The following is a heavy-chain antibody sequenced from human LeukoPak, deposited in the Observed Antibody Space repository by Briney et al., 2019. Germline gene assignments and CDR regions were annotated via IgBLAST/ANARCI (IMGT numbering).Heavy chain of an antibody. D-gene: IGHD3-10*01. V-gene: IGHV1-2*02. CDR1: GYTFTGYY. J-gene: IGHJ4*02. CDR2: ISPNSGGT. Sequence: ASVKVSCKASGYTFTGYYMHWVRQAPGQGLEWMGWISPNSGGTNYAQKFQGRVTMTRDTSISTAYMELSRLRSDDTAVYYCARVQATMVRGVIITSPPDYWGQGTLVTVSS. CDR3: ARVQATMVRGVIITSPPDY.